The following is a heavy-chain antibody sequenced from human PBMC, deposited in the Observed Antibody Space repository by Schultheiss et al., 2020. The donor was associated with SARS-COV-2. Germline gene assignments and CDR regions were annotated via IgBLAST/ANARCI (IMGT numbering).Heavy chain of an antibody. Sequence: ASVKVSCKASGYTFTGYYMHWVRQAPGQGLEWMRWINPNSGGTNYAQKFQGRVTMTMDTSISTAYMELSRLRSDDTAVYYCARDWYSSSWYSNYYGMDVWCVGATVTVSS. V-gene: IGHV1-2*02. CDR1: GYTFTGYY. CDR2: INPNSGGT. CDR3: ARDWYSSSWYSNYYGMDV. D-gene: IGHD6-13*01. J-gene: IGHJ6*04.